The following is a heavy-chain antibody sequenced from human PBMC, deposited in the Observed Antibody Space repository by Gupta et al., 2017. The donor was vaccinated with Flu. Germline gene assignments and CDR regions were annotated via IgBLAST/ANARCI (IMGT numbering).Heavy chain of an antibody. J-gene: IGHJ6*02. CDR3: ARLANYYGSWIYGYYYGKDF. V-gene: IGHV3-64*01. CDR2: ISSNRGST. D-gene: IGHD3-10*01. Sequence: EVQRVESGGGLVQPGGSLRLSCAASGFTFRSYAMHWVRQAPGKGLEYVSAISSNRGSTYYAKSVKGRFTIARDNSKNTLDLQIGSLIAEQMAVSYCARLANYYGSWIYGYYYGKDFGGQGTTVAVSS. CDR1: GFTFRSYA.